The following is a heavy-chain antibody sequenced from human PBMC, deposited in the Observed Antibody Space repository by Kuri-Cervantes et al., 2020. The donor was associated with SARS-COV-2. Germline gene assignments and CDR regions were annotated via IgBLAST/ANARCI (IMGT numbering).Heavy chain of an antibody. J-gene: IGHJ4*02. CDR2: IYPGDSDT. CDR1: GYSFTSYW. V-gene: IGHV5-51*01. Sequence: GGSLRLSCKGSGYSFTSYWIGWVRQMPGKGLEWMGIIYPGDSDTRYSPSFQGQVTISADKSISTAYLQWSSLKASDTAMYYWAGTTIFGVVILDYWGQGTLVTVSS. CDR3: AGTTIFGVVILDY. D-gene: IGHD3-3*01.